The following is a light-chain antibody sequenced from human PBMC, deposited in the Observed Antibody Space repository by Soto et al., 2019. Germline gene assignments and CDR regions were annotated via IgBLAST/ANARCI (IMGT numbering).Light chain of an antibody. J-gene: IGKJ1*01. V-gene: IGKV3-20*01. Sequence: PGARATLSCRASLRIVGTYLAWYQQKPGQAPRLLIYGASSRASGIPDRFSGGGSGTDFTLTINRLEPEDSAVYYCQLGGFGQGTKVEI. CDR3: QLGG. CDR1: LRIVGTY. CDR2: GAS.